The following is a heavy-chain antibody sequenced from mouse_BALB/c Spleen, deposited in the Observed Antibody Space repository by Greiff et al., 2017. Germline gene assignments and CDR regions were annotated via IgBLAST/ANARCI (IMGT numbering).Heavy chain of an antibody. CDR1: GFAFSSYD. CDR2: ISSGGGST. J-gene: IGHJ4*01. V-gene: IGHV5-12-1*01. D-gene: IGHD2-3*01. Sequence: EVMLVESGGGLVKPGGSLKLSCAASGFAFSSYDMSWVRQTPEKRLEWVAYISSGGGSTYYPDTVKGRFTISRDNAKNTLYLQMSSLKSEDTAMYYCARDGLYAMDYWGQGTSVTVSS. CDR3: ARDGLYAMDY.